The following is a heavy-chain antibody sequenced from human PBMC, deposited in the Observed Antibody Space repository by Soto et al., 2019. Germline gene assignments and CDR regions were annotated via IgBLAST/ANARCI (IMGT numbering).Heavy chain of an antibody. D-gene: IGHD3-3*01. CDR1: GYTLTELS. CDR3: AARRVVLRFLEWTPGNWFVP. Sequence: ASVKVSCKVSGYTLTELSMHWVRQAPGKGLEWMGGFDPEDGETIYAQKFQGRVTMTEDTSTDTAYMELSSLRSEDTAVYYCAARRVVLRFLEWTPGNWFVPWGQGTLVTVSS. V-gene: IGHV1-24*01. CDR2: FDPEDGET. J-gene: IGHJ5*02.